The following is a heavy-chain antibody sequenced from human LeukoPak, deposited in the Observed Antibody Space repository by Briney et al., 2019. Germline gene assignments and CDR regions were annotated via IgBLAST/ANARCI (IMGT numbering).Heavy chain of an antibody. J-gene: IGHJ4*02. V-gene: IGHV4-34*01. CDR3: ARGRYSYGATPRGFNY. CDR2: INHSGST. CDR1: GGSFHVCY. Sequence: SETLSLLHAVCGGSFHVCYRRWIRQPPGKGLEWIGEINHSGSTNYNPSLKSRVTISVDTSKNQFSLKLSSVTAADTAVYYCARGRYSYGATPRGFNYWGQGGQVTVSS. D-gene: IGHD5-18*01.